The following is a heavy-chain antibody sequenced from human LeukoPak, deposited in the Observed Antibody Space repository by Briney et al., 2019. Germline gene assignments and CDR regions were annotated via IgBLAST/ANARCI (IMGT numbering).Heavy chain of an antibody. J-gene: IGHJ4*02. V-gene: IGHV4-59*01. D-gene: IGHD3-10*01. Sequence: PSETLSLTCTVSGGSISSYYWSWIRQPPGKGLEWIGYIYYSESTNYNPSLKSRVTIPVDTSKNQFSLKLSSVTAADTAVYYCASSRWRYGSVDYWGQGTLVTVSS. CDR3: ASSRWRYGSVDY. CDR2: IYYSEST. CDR1: GGSISSYY.